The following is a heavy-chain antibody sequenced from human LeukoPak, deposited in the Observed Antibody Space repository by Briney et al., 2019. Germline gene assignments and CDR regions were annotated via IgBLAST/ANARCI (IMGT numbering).Heavy chain of an antibody. V-gene: IGHV4-59*01. CDR3: ARGVYIAAAQYGY. CDR1: GDSISNYY. J-gene: IGHJ4*02. CDR2: IYYSGPT. Sequence: PSETLSLTCTVSGDSISNYYWSSIRQPPGKGLEWIGYIYYSGPTNYNPYLKSRVTISADKYKNQFSLKLNSVTAADTAVYYCARGVYIAAAQYGYWGQGTLVTVSS. D-gene: IGHD6-13*01.